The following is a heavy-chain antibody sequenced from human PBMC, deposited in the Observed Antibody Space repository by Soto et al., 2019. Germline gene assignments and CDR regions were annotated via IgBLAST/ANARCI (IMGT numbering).Heavy chain of an antibody. J-gene: IGHJ5*02. Sequence: QMQLQESGPGLVKPSQTLSLTCTVSGGSISSGDYYWSWIRQPPGKGLEWLGYIFYRGTTYYNPSLKXRXSXSXXPSKNQFSLKLNSVTAADTAVYYCASELGTSWFDPWGQGTLVTVSS. CDR2: IFYRGTT. CDR1: GGSISSGDYY. CDR3: ASELGTSWFDP. D-gene: IGHD1-1*01. V-gene: IGHV4-30-4*01.